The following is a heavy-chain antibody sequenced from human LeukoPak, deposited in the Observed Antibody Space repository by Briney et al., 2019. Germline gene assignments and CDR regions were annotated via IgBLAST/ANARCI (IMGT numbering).Heavy chain of an antibody. Sequence: ASVKVSCKASGYTFTGYYMHRVRQAPGQGLEWMGWINPNSGGTNYAQKFQGRVTMTRDTSISTAYMELSRLRSDDTAVYYCARDRSIAAAGPPFYYYYGMDVWGQGTTVTVSS. J-gene: IGHJ6*02. V-gene: IGHV1-2*02. CDR2: INPNSGGT. CDR3: ARDRSIAAAGPPFYYYYGMDV. D-gene: IGHD6-13*01. CDR1: GYTFTGYY.